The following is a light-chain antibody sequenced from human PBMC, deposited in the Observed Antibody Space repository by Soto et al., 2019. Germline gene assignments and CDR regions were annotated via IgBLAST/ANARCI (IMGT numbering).Light chain of an antibody. CDR2: KAS. CDR3: QQYSGYPGT. J-gene: IGKJ1*01. V-gene: IGKV1-5*03. CDR1: QSISTW. Sequence: DIQMTQSPSTLSASVGDRVTITCRANQSISTWLAWYQQKPQKAPNLLISKASTLESGIPSRFSGSGSGTEFTLTISSLQPDDFATYYCQQYSGYPGTFGQGTKVEVK.